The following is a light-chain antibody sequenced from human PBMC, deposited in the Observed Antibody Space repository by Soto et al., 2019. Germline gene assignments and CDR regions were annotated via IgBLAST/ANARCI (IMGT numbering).Light chain of an antibody. CDR1: QSIVSS. Sequence: DIQMTQSPSSLSASVGDRVTITCRASQSIVSSLNWYQQKPGEAPKLLIYAASSLQSGVPSRFRGSGAGTDFTLTISSLQPEDFATYYCQQSYTTPLTFGGGTKVEIK. J-gene: IGKJ4*01. V-gene: IGKV1-39*01. CDR3: QQSYTTPLT. CDR2: AAS.